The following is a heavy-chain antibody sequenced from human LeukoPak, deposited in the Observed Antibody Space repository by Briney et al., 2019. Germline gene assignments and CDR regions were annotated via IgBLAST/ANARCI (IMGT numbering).Heavy chain of an antibody. Sequence: GGSLRLSCAASGFTFNTYAMSWVRQAPGSGLDWVSTISANGGNTYSADSVKGRFTISRDNSKNTLYLQMNSLTAEDTAVYYCAKGIYNWFDPWGQGTLVTVSS. J-gene: IGHJ5*02. CDR3: AKGIYNWFDP. CDR2: ISANGGNT. CDR1: GFTFNTYA. V-gene: IGHV3-23*01. D-gene: IGHD3-3*01.